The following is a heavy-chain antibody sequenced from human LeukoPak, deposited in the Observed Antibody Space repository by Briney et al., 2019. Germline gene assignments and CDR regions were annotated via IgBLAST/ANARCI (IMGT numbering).Heavy chain of an antibody. V-gene: IGHV1-46*01. J-gene: IGHJ6*03. D-gene: IGHD2-2*01. Sequence: GASVKVSCKASGYTFTSYYMHWVRQAPGQGLEWMGIINPSGGSTSYAQKFQGRVTMTRDMSTSTVYMELSSLRSEDTAVYYCARSNVVVPAESPGYYYYMDVWGKGTTVTVSS. CDR2: INPSGGST. CDR3: ARSNVVVPAESPGYYYYMDV. CDR1: GYTFTSYY.